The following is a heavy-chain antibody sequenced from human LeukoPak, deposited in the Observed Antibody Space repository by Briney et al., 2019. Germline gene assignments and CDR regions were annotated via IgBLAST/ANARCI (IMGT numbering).Heavy chain of an antibody. V-gene: IGHV1-2*02. CDR3: ARVVDFWSGSTLFDY. D-gene: IGHD3-3*01. CDR2: INPNSGGT. J-gene: IGHJ4*02. CDR1: RYTFTGYY. Sequence: ASVKVSCKASRYTFTGYYMHWVRQAPGQGLEWMGWINPNSGGTNYAQKFQGRVTMTRDTSTSTVYMELSSLRSEDTAVYYCARVVDFWSGSTLFDYWGQGTLVTVSS.